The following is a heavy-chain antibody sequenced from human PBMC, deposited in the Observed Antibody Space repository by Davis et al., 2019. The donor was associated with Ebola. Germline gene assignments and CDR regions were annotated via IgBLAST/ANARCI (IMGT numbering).Heavy chain of an antibody. CDR3: ARSIVGAGCLDY. D-gene: IGHD3-10*01. CDR1: GFTFSSSW. J-gene: IGHJ4*02. V-gene: IGHV3-7*03. CDR2: IRHDDNEK. Sequence: GESLKISCVASGFTFSSSWMHWARQAPGKGLEWVAGIRHDDNEKRYVDSVKGRFTISSDTAKNSVFLQMNGLRPEDTAVYYCARSIVGAGCLDYRGQGTLATVSS.